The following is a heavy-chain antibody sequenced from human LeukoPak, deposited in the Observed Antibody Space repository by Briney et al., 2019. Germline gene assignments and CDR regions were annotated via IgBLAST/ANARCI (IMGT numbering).Heavy chain of an antibody. J-gene: IGHJ4*02. CDR1: GGTFSSYA. Sequence: SVKVSCKASGGTFSSYAIGWVRQAPGQGLEWMGGIIPIFGTANYAQKFQGRVTITADESTSTAYMELSSLRSEDTAVYYCARAGGSGWYDNDYWGQGTLVTVSS. D-gene: IGHD6-19*01. CDR3: ARAGGSGWYDNDY. V-gene: IGHV1-69*13. CDR2: IIPIFGTA.